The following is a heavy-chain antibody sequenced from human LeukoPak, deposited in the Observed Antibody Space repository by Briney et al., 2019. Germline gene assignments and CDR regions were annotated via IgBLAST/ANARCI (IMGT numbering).Heavy chain of an antibody. J-gene: IGHJ4*02. Sequence: PGASVKVSCKASGYTFTGYYMHWVRQAPGQGLEWMGWINPNSGGTNYAQKFQGRVTMTRDTPISTAYMELSRLRSDDTAVYYCARGVAGGSYRPYYFDYWGQGTLVTVSS. CDR2: INPNSGGT. V-gene: IGHV1-2*02. CDR3: ARGVAGGSYRPYYFDY. D-gene: IGHD3-16*02. CDR1: GYTFTGYY.